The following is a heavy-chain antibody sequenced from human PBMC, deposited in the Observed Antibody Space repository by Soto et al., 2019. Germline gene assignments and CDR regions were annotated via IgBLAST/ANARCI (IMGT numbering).Heavy chain of an antibody. D-gene: IGHD6-6*01. V-gene: IGHV6-1*01. CDR3: ARGRGPLAARPSYNWFDP. CDR1: GDGVSSNSAA. CDR2: TYYRSKWYN. J-gene: IGHJ5*02. Sequence: SQTLSLTCAISGDGVSSNSAAWNWIRQSPSRGLEWLGRTYYRSKWYNDYAVSVKSRITINPDTSKNQFSLQLNSVTPEDTAVYYCARGRGPLAARPSYNWFDPWGQGTLVTVSS.